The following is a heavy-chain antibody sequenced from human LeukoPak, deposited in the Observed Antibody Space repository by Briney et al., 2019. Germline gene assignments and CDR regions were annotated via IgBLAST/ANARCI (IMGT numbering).Heavy chain of an antibody. D-gene: IGHD2-2*01. CDR3: AAGYCSSTSCYGGRWFDP. CDR2: IYYSGST. CDR1: GGSFSGYY. V-gene: IGHV4-59*01. Sequence: KTSETLSLTCAVYGGSFSGYYWSWIRQPPGKGLEWIGYIYYSGSTNYNPSLKSRVTISVDTSKNQFSLKLSSVTAADTAVYYCAAGYCSSTSCYGGRWFDPWGQGTLVTVSS. J-gene: IGHJ5*02.